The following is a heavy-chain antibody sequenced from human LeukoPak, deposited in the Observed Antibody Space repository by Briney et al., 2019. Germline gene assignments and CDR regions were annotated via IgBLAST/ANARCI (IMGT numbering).Heavy chain of an antibody. V-gene: IGHV3-33*01. CDR2: IWYDGSNK. J-gene: IGHJ4*02. CDR1: GFTFSSYG. D-gene: IGHD2-15*01. CDR3: ARGPLYYFDY. Sequence: GRSLRLSCAASGFTFSSYGMHWVRQAPGKGLEWVAVIWYDGSNKYYADSVKGRFTISRDNSKNPLYLQMNSLRAEDTAVYYCARGPLYYFDYWGQGTLVNVSS.